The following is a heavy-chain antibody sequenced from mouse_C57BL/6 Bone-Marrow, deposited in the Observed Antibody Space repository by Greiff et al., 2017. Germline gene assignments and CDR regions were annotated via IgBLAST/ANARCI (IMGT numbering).Heavy chain of an antibody. V-gene: IGHV3-6*01. CDR1: GYSITSGYY. D-gene: IGHD2-3*01. J-gene: IGHJ3*01. Sequence: DVKLQESGPGLVKPSQSLSLTCSVTGYSITSGYYWNWIRQFPGNKLEWMGYISYDGSNNYNPSLKNRISITRDTSKNQFFLKLNSVTTEDTATYYCARGPYDGYYEFAYWGQGTLVTVSA. CDR3: ARGPYDGYYEFAY. CDR2: ISYDGSN.